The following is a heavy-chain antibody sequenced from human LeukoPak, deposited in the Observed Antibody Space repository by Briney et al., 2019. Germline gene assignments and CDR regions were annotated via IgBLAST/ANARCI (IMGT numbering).Heavy chain of an antibody. CDR1: GFTFSSYA. Sequence: GGSLRLSCAASGFTFSSYAMSWVRQAPGKGLEWVAVISGGGGSTYYEDSVKGRFTISRDNSKNTLYLQMSSLRAEDTAVYYCAKFGVYYDSSGYFDYWGQGTLVTVSS. V-gene: IGHV3-23*01. D-gene: IGHD3-22*01. CDR3: AKFGVYYDSSGYFDY. CDR2: ISGGGGST. J-gene: IGHJ4*02.